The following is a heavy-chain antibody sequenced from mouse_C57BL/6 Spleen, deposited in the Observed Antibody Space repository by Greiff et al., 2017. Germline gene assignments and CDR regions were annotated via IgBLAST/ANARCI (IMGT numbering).Heavy chain of an antibody. V-gene: IGHV1-55*01. CDR2: IYPGSGST. CDR1: GYTFTSYW. Sequence: VQLQQPGAELVKPGASVKMSCKASGYTFTSYWITWVKQRPGQGLEWIGDIYPGSGSTNYNEKFKSKATLTVDTSSSTAYMQLSSLTSEDSAVYYCARSPYYGSSFAYWGQGTLVTVSA. J-gene: IGHJ3*01. CDR3: ARSPYYGSSFAY. D-gene: IGHD1-1*01.